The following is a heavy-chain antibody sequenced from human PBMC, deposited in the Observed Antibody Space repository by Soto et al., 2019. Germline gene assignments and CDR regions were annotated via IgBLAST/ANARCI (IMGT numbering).Heavy chain of an antibody. J-gene: IGHJ4*02. CDR2: IKPHNGNT. Sequence: GASVKVSCKTSGYSFNIYGINWVRQAPGQGLEWMGWIKPHNGNTKYAQTLQDRLIMTTDTATSTAYMELRSLRSDDTAVYYCARDLDGSGSYYTDYWSQGTLVTVSS. CDR3: ARDLDGSGSYYTDY. CDR1: GYSFNIYG. V-gene: IGHV1-18*01. D-gene: IGHD3-10*01.